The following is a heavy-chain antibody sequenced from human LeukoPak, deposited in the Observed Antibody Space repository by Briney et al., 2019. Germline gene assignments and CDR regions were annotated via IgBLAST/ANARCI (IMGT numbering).Heavy chain of an antibody. V-gene: IGHV3-74*01. Sequence: GGSLRLSCAASGFTFSSYWMHWVRQAPGKGLVWVSRINTDGSSTSYADSVKGRFTISRDNSKNTLYLQMNSLRAEDTAVYYCAKGAVAHNWFDPWGQGTLVAVSS. CDR3: AKGAVAHNWFDP. J-gene: IGHJ5*02. CDR1: GFTFSSYW. CDR2: INTDGSST. D-gene: IGHD6-19*01.